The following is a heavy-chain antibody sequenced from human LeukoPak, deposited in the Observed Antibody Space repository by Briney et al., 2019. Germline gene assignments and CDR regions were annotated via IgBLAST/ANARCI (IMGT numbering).Heavy chain of an antibody. D-gene: IGHD5-18*01. CDR3: ARDTVYTAISYGMDV. CDR2: ISAYNGNT. CDR1: GYTFTSYG. V-gene: IGHV1-18*01. J-gene: IGHJ6*02. Sequence: ASVKVSCKASGYTFTSYGISWVRQAPGQGLEWMGWISAYNGNTNYAQKLQGRVTMTTDTSTSTAYMELRSLRSDDTAVYYCARDTVYTAISYGMDVWGQGTTVTVSS.